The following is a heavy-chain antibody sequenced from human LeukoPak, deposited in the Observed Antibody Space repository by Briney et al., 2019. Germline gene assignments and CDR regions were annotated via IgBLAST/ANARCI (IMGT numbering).Heavy chain of an antibody. CDR1: GGYISTYC. D-gene: IGHD3-22*01. V-gene: IGHV4-4*07. Sequence: PSETLSLTCTVPGGYISTYCWNWIRQSAGKGLEWIGRIYASGSTNYNPSLNSRVTISVDKSKNQFSLKLSSVTAADTAVYYCARGDYDTSGYYFFDSWGQGTLVTVSS. CDR2: IYASGST. J-gene: IGHJ4*02. CDR3: ARGDYDTSGYYFFDS.